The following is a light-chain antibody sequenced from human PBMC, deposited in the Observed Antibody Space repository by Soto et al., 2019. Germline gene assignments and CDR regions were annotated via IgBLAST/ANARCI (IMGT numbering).Light chain of an antibody. Sequence: EIVLTQSPATLSLSPGERATLSCRASQSVSWYLAWYQQKPGQAPRLLIYDASNRDTGIPARFSGSGSATDFTLTITSVEPEDVAVYYCHQRSNWPSTFGGGTKVEIK. CDR3: HQRSNWPST. J-gene: IGKJ4*01. CDR2: DAS. V-gene: IGKV3-11*01. CDR1: QSVSWY.